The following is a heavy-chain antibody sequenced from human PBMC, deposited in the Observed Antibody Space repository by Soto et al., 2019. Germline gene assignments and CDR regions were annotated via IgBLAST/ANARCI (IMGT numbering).Heavy chain of an antibody. J-gene: IGHJ4*02. D-gene: IGHD6-19*01. CDR3: ARDRNGWAQRADY. CDR1: GFTFSDYY. Sequence: PGGSLRLSCAASGFTFSDYYMTWIRQAPGKGLEWVSYISTTSSYTNYADSVRGRFTISRDNAKNSLYLQMNSLRAEDTAVYYWARDRNGWAQRADYWGQGTLVPVSS. V-gene: IGHV3-11*05. CDR2: ISTTSSYT.